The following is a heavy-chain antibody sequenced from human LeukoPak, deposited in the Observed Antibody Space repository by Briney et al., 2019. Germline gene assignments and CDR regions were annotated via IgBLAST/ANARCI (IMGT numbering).Heavy chain of an antibody. V-gene: IGHV3-30*14. CDR1: GFTFINYA. CDR3: ARDRLRSGSGRLFDALDI. D-gene: IGHD3-10*01. Sequence: PGGSLRLSCAASGFTFINYALHWVRQAPGKGLEWVAVISIDGSDKHYAESVQGRFTISRDNSKNTLYLQMGSLRAEDMAVYYCARDRLRSGSGRLFDALDIWGQGTMVTVSS. CDR2: ISIDGSDK. J-gene: IGHJ3*02.